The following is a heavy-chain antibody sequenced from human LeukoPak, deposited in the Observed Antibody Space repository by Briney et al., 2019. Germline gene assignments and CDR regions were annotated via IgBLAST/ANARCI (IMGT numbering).Heavy chain of an antibody. CDR3: ARDAGVYYDNSGYSS. J-gene: IGHJ5*02. V-gene: IGHV3-66*01. D-gene: IGHD3-22*01. CDR2: IYSGDNT. Sequence: GGSLRLSCAASGFTLSSNYMSWVRQPPGEGLGWVSLIYSGDNTYYADSVKGRFTISTDNSKDTLYLQMNSLRPDDTAVYYCARDAGVYYDNSGYSSWGQGTLVTVSS. CDR1: GFTLSSNY.